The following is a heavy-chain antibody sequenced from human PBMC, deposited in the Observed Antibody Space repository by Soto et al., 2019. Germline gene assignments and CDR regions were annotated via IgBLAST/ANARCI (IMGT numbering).Heavy chain of an antibody. CDR2: ISGNGGST. J-gene: IGHJ4*02. CDR1: GFTFSSYA. CDR3: GKDRRGDFTSATCYGGGSFDY. Sequence: EVQLLESGGGLGQPGGSLRLSCAASGFTFSSYAMSWVRQAPGKGLEWVSSISGNGGSTNYADSVKGRFTISRDNSKKTLYLQMSSLGAEATAINCFGKDRRGDFTSATCYGGGSFDYWGQGTLVTVSS. V-gene: IGHV3-23*01. D-gene: IGHD2-2*01.